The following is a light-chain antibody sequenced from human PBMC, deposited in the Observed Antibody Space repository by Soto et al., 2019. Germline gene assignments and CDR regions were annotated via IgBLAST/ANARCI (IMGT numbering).Light chain of an antibody. CDR2: EVS. CDR3: SSYASNTTV. Sequence: SALTQPASVSGSPGQSITISCTGTSSDVGGYNYVSWYQQHPGKAPKLMIYEVSNRPSGLSNRFSGSKSGNTASLTISGLQAEDEADYYCSSYASNTTVFGGGTKLTVL. V-gene: IGLV2-14*01. CDR1: SSDVGGYNY. J-gene: IGLJ3*02.